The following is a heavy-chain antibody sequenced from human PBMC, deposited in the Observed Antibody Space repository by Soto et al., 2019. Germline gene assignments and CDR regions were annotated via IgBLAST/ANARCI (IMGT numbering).Heavy chain of an antibody. CDR3: ARAGNYDVLSGRMYYFDS. D-gene: IGHD3-3*01. CDR2: VDTSGIT. CDR1: GGPITSRTYS. V-gene: IGHV4-39*07. Sequence: SSETLSLTCAVSGGPITSRTYSWGWIRQAPRRGLEWIGEVDTSGITNYNPSLESRVTFSIDTSNSQFSLRLSSVTAADTAVYFCARAGNYDVLSGRMYYFDSWGQGTPVTVSS. J-gene: IGHJ4*02.